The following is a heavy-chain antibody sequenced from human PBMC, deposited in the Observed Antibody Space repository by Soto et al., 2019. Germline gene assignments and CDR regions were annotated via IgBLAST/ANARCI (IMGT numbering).Heavy chain of an antibody. CDR2: IDWDDDK. J-gene: IGHJ4*02. CDR1: RISLRTNGMC. Sequence: VSAPTPVNPTQTLTLNCTFTRISLRTNGMCVCWIRQPLGKALGLLALIDWDDDKYCSTSLKTRLTISKDSSKNQVVLTMTNMDPVDTATYYCARIHYDILTAYSEFDYRGQGTLVTVSS. D-gene: IGHD3-9*01. V-gene: IGHV2-70*01. CDR3: ARIHYDILTAYSEFDY.